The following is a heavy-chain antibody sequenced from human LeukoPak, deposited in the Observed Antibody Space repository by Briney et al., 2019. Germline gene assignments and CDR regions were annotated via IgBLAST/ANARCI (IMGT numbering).Heavy chain of an antibody. CDR3: ARHDGRGGATMGALDS. Sequence: PSETLSLTCTVSGGSISTYYGNWIRQAPGKGLEWIGYIYYSGSTNYNPSLKSRVTMSVDTSKNQFSLQLNSVTAADTAVYYCARHDGRGGATMGALDSWGQGSLVTVSS. V-gene: IGHV4-59*08. D-gene: IGHD5-12*01. CDR1: GGSISTYY. CDR2: IYYSGST. J-gene: IGHJ4*02.